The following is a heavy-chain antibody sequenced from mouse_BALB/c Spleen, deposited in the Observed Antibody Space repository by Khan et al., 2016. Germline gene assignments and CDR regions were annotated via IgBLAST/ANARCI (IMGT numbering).Heavy chain of an antibody. Sequence: VQLQESGAELVKPGASVKLSCKASGYTFTSYWMHWVKQRPGQGLEWIGEINPRNGRTNYNEKFKSKATLTVDKSSSTAYLQLSSLTSEDAAVYDCARSDYDYDVGAMDYWGQGTSVTVSS. D-gene: IGHD2-4*01. V-gene: IGHV1S81*02. CDR1: GYTFTSYW. J-gene: IGHJ4*01. CDR3: ARSDYDYDVGAMDY. CDR2: INPRNGRT.